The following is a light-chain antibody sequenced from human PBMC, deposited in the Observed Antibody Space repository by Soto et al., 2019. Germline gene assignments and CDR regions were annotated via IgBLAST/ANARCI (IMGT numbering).Light chain of an antibody. J-gene: IGLJ2*01. CDR2: KDT. Sequence: SYELTQLPSLSVSPGPTVIITCSGNNLGDKYACWYQQKPGQSPLLVIFKDTKRPSGIPERFSGSNSGNTATLTISGTQPMDEADYYCQAWDSNTVVFGGGTKLTVL. V-gene: IGLV3-1*01. CDR1: NLGDKY. CDR3: QAWDSNTVV.